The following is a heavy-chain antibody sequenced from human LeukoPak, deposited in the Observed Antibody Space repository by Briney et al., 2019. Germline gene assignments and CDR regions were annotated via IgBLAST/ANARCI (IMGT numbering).Heavy chain of an antibody. CDR1: GYTFTNYG. Sequence: ASVKVSCKASGYTFTNYGISWVRQAPGQGLEWMGWISGYNGNTNYAQKLQGRVTMTTDTSTSTAFMELRSLRSDGTAVYYCARDHQKDYDSSGYYEYFDYWGQGTLVTVSS. CDR2: ISGYNGNT. CDR3: ARDHQKDYDSSGYYEYFDY. V-gene: IGHV1-18*01. D-gene: IGHD3-22*01. J-gene: IGHJ4*02.